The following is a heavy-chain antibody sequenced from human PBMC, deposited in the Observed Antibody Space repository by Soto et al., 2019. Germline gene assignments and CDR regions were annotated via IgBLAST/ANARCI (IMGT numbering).Heavy chain of an antibody. CDR2: ISGSGGST. Sequence: EVQLLESGGGLVQPGGSRRLSCAASGLTFSSYAMSWVRQAPGKGLEGVSAISGSGGSTFYADSVKGRFTISRDNSKNTLFLQMNSLRAEDTAVYYCAGRIAVAGTLAYWGQGTLVTVSS. V-gene: IGHV3-23*01. D-gene: IGHD6-19*01. CDR3: AGRIAVAGTLAY. J-gene: IGHJ4*02. CDR1: GLTFSSYA.